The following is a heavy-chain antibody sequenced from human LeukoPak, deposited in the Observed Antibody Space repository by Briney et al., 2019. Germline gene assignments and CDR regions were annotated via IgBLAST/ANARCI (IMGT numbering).Heavy chain of an antibody. V-gene: IGHV1-24*01. Sequence: ASVKVSCKASGYTLTELSMHWVRQAPGKGLEWMGGFDPEDGETIYAQKFQGRVTMTEDTSTDTAYMELSSLRSEDTAVYYCATGGLRYFGVFDPWGQGTLVTVSS. CDR2: FDPEDGET. D-gene: IGHD3-9*01. CDR1: GYTLTELS. CDR3: ATGGLRYFGVFDP. J-gene: IGHJ5*02.